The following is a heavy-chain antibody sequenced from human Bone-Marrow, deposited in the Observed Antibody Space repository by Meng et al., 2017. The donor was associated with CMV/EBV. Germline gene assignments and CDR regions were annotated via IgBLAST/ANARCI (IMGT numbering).Heavy chain of an antibody. V-gene: IGHV3-30*02. CDR1: GFTFSNYD. Sequence: GESLKISCAASGFTFSNYDKHWVRQAPGKGLEWVAFVQYDGSNKYYADSVKGRFTISRDNSKNTLYLQMNSLRAEHTAVYYCAETDYWGQGTLVTVSS. CDR2: VQYDGSNK. J-gene: IGHJ4*02. CDR3: AETDY.